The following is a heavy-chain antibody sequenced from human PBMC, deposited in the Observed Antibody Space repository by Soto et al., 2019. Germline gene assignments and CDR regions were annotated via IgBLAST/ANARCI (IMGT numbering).Heavy chain of an antibody. CDR3: ARHFVAVVIKGWGY. CDR2: IYYNGNA. V-gene: IGHV4-39*01. D-gene: IGHD3-22*01. Sequence: QLQLQESGPGLVKPSETLSLTCTVSGGSIDSSNYYWDWIRQPPGKGLEWIGTIYYNGNAYYNPSLKSRFTMAVXTXKNQFSLQLISVTAADTAVYYCARHFVAVVIKGWGYWGQGTLVTVSS. CDR1: GGSIDSSNYY. J-gene: IGHJ4*02.